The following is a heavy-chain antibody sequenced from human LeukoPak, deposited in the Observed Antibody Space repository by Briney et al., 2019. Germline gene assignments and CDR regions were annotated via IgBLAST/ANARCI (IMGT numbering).Heavy chain of an antibody. Sequence: PGGSLRLSCAASGFAFSAYGMHWVRQAPGKGLEWVAVISYDGSSEFYSGSVKGRFTISRDNSKNTLYVRMNSLRPEDTAVYYCARDLYGSLSYTFGIWGQGTVVTVSS. J-gene: IGHJ3*02. CDR3: ARDLYGSLSYTFGI. CDR2: ISYDGSSE. V-gene: IGHV3-30*03. D-gene: IGHD3-10*01. CDR1: GFAFSAYG.